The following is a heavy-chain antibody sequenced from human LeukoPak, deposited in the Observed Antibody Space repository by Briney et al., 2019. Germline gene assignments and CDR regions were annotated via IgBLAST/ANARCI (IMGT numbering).Heavy chain of an antibody. V-gene: IGHV3-7*04. CDR2: IKLDGSEK. CDR3: ARGTYAFDI. CDR1: GFTFSNYW. Sequence: GGSLRLSCAASGFTFSNYWMSWLRQAPGKGLEWVANIKLDGSEKYYVDSVKGRFSISRDNAKNSLYLQMNSLRAEDTAVYYCARGTYAFDIWGQGTMVTVSS. D-gene: IGHD2-2*01. J-gene: IGHJ3*02.